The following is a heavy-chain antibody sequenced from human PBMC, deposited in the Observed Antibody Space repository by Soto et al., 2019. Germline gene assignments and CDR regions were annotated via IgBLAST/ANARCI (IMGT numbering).Heavy chain of an antibody. V-gene: IGHV1-69*01. CDR3: ARQYDYDSSGYFLYY. CDR2: IIPIFGTA. D-gene: IGHD3-22*01. Sequence: QVQLVQSGAEVKKPGSSVKVSCKASGGTFSSYAISWVRQAPGQGLEWMGGIIPIFGTANYAEKFQGRVTLNADESTGTASMELSSLGTEDTAVYYSARQYDYDSSGYFLYYWGQETLVSVSS. CDR1: GGTFSSYA. J-gene: IGHJ4*02.